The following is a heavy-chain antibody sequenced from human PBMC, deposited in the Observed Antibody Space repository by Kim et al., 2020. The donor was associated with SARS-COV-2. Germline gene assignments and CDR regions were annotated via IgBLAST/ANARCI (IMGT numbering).Heavy chain of an antibody. CDR3: SRGPGYSSSWYGARNWFDP. CDR2: INHSGST. V-gene: IGHV4-34*01. Sequence: SETLSLTCAVYGGSFSGYYWSWIRQPPGKGLEWIGEINHSGSTNYNPSFKSRVTISVDTSKNQFSLKLSSVTAADTAVYYFSRGPGYSSSWYGARNWFDP. CDR1: GGSFSGYY. D-gene: IGHD6-13*01. J-gene: IGHJ5*02.